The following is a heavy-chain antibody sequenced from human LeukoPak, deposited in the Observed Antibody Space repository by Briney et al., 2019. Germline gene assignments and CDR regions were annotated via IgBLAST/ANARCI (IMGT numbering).Heavy chain of an antibody. D-gene: IGHD5-18*01. J-gene: IGHJ4*02. CDR2: MYYTGST. Sequence: PSETLSLTCTVSGGPINSHYWSWIRQPPGKGLESIGYMYYTGSTNYNPSLKSRVTISLDTSKNQFSLELTSVTPADTAVYYCARVLPGGFSYGAADYWGQGTLVTVSS. CDR3: ARVLPGGFSYGAADY. CDR1: GGPINSHY. V-gene: IGHV4-59*11.